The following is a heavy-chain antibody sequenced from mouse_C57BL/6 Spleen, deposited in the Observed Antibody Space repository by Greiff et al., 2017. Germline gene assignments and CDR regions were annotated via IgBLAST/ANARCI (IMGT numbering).Heavy chain of an antibody. V-gene: IGHV5-6*01. CDR3: ARHVGGGYPHWYFDV. D-gene: IGHD1-1*02. CDR2: ISRGGSYT. J-gene: IGHJ1*03. Sequence: EVQGVESGGDLVKPGGSLKLSCAASGFTFSSYGMSWVRQTPDQRLEWVATISRGGSYTYYPDSVKGRCTFSRDNAKNTLYLQMSSLKSEDTALYYYARHVGGGYPHWYFDVWGTGTTVTVSS. CDR1: GFTFSSYG.